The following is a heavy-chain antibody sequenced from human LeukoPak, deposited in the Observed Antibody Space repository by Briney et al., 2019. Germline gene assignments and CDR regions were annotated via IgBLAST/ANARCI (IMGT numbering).Heavy chain of an antibody. D-gene: IGHD3-10*01. CDR3: ARVRGDYYDSGNSYYFDY. J-gene: IGHJ4*02. V-gene: IGHV3-30*03. Sequence: GRSLRLSCAASGFTFSSYGMHCVRQAPGKGLEWVAVISYDGSNEYYADSVKGRFTISRENAKNSLFLQMNSLRAGDTAVYYCARVRGDYYDSGNSYYFDYWGQGTLVTVSS. CDR1: GFTFSSYG. CDR2: ISYDGSNE.